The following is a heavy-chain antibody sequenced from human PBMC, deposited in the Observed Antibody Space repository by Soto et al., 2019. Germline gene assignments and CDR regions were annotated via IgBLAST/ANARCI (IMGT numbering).Heavy chain of an antibody. CDR1: GGSMSSHY. CDR3: ARADPDASVGY. CDR2: ISYSGST. V-gene: IGHV4-59*11. J-gene: IGHJ4*02. Sequence: PSETLSLTCTVSGGSMSSHYWTWLRQAPGKGLEWIGYISYSGSTYHNPSFKSRVTISADTSRNQFSLKLSSVIAADTAVYYCARADPDASVGYWGQGTLVTVSS. D-gene: IGHD3-16*01.